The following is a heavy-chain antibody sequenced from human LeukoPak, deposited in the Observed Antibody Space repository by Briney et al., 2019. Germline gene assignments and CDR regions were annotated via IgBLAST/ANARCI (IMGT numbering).Heavy chain of an antibody. D-gene: IGHD3-22*01. CDR1: GGSISGDY. Sequence: PSETLSLTCTVSGGSISGDYWSWIRQPPGKGLEWIGYIYYSGSTNYNPSLKSRVTISVDTSKNQFSLKLSSVTAADTAVDYCARHVPYDSGGYYYRNLEYWGEGALLTVSS. CDR2: IYYSGST. CDR3: ARHVPYDSGGYYYRNLEY. V-gene: IGHV4-59*08. J-gene: IGHJ4*02.